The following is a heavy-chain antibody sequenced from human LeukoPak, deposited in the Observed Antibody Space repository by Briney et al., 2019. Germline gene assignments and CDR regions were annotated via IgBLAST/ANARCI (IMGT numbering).Heavy chain of an antibody. J-gene: IGHJ3*02. CDR3: ASTSGYCSGGSCYLGAFDI. D-gene: IGHD2-15*01. V-gene: IGHV4-34*01. Sequence: SETLSLTCAVYGGSFSGYYWSWIRQPPGKGLEWIGEISHSGSTNYNPSLKSRVTISVDTSKNQFSLKLSSVTAADTAVYYCASTSGYCSGGSCYLGAFDIWGQGTMVTVSS. CDR1: GGSFSGYY. CDR2: ISHSGST.